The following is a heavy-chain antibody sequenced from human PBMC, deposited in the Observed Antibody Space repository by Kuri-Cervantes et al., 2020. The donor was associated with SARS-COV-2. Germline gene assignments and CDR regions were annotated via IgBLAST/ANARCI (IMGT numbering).Heavy chain of an antibody. Sequence: GESLKISCAASGFTFSSNWMSWVRQAPGKGLEWVANINEDGSAKNYADSVKGRFTISRDNAKNSLYLQMNSLRAEDTAVYYCAREHCSSTSCYGLDYWGQGTLVTVSS. D-gene: IGHD2-2*01. J-gene: IGHJ4*02. V-gene: IGHV3-7*01. CDR3: AREHCSSTSCYGLDY. CDR2: INEDGSAK. CDR1: GFTFSSNW.